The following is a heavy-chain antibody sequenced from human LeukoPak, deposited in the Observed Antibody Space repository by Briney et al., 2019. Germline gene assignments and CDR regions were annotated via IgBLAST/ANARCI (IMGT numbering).Heavy chain of an antibody. CDR2: IRYDGSNK. CDR1: GFTFSSYG. D-gene: IGHD3-22*01. CDR3: APLYYDSSGYLL. Sequence: GGSLRLSCAASGFTFSSYGMHWVRQAPGKGLEWVAFIRYDGSNKYYADSVKGRFTTSRDNSKNTLYLQMNSLRAEDTAVYYCAPLYYDSSGYLLWGQGTLVTVSS. V-gene: IGHV3-30*02. J-gene: IGHJ4*02.